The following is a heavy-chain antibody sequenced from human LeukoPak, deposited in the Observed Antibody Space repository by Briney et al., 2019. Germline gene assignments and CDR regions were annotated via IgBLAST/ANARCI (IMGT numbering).Heavy chain of an antibody. V-gene: IGHV3-33*06. CDR3: AKGSEYSSSVFDY. J-gene: IGHJ4*02. CDR2: IWYDGSNK. Sequence: GGSLRLSCAASGFTFSSYGMHWVRQAPGNVLHWVAVIWYDGSNKYYADSVKGRFTISRDNSKNTLYLQMNSLRAEDTAVYYCAKGSEYSSSVFDYWGQGTLVTVSS. CDR1: GFTFSSYG. D-gene: IGHD6-6*01.